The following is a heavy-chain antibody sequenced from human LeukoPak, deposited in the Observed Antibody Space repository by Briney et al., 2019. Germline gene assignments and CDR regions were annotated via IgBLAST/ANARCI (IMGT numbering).Heavy chain of an antibody. V-gene: IGHV4-34*01. CDR1: GGSFSGYY. CDR3: ARGYRPLTGMVLKYYFYY. Sequence: SETLSLTCAVYGGSFSGYYWSWIRQPPGKGLEWIGEINHSGSTNYNPSFKSRVTISVDTSKNQFSLKLSSVTAADTAVYYCARGYRPLTGMVLKYYFYYWGQGTLVTVSS. D-gene: IGHD5-18*01. J-gene: IGHJ4*02. CDR2: INHSGST.